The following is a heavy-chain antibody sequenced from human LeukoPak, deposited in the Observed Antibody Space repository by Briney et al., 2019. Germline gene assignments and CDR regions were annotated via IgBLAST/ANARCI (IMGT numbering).Heavy chain of an antibody. CDR2: IHGSNVYT. D-gene: IGHD5-18*01. J-gene: IGHJ4*02. CDR3: ARDDYTDIPFQLDS. V-gene: IGHV1-3*01. CDR1: RYAVSTYV. Sequence: ASLRASRKASRYAVSTYVVQSLRQSPGHRLECWGWIHGSNVYTTYTQNLHARVTFTRDTSANTAYMELSSLRPEDTAVYYCARDDYTDIPFQLDSWGQGTLVTVSS.